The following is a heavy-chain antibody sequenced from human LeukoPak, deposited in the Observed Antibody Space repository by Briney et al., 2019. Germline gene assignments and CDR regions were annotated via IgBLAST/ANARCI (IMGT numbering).Heavy chain of an antibody. V-gene: IGHV4-59*01. CDR2: IYHSGST. CDR3: ARAASSGTYYQGNYYYYYGVDV. CDR1: GASISSYY. D-gene: IGHD3-10*01. J-gene: IGHJ6*02. Sequence: PSETLSLTCTVSGASISSYYWTWIRQPPGKRLEWIGHIYHSGSTNYNPSLKSRVTISVDTSENQFSPRLSSVTAADTAVYYCARAASSGTYYQGNYYYYYGVDVWGQGTTVTVSS.